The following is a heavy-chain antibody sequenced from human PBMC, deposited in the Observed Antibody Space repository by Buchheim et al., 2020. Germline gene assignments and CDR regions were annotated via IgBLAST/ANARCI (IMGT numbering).Heavy chain of an antibody. V-gene: IGHV3-23*01. D-gene: IGHD3-22*01. J-gene: IGHJ4*02. CDR3: AKGSQYYDSSGYD. Sequence: EVQLLESGGGLVQPGGSLRLSCAASGFTFNSYVMTWVRQAPGKGLEWVSAISGSGGTTYYADSVRGRLTISRDNSKNTLYLKMNSLGAEDTAVYYCAKGSQYYDSSGYDWDQGTL. CDR1: GFTFNSYV. CDR2: ISGSGGTT.